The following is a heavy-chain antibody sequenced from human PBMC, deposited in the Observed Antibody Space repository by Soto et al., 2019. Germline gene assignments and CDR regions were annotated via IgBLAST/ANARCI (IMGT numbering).Heavy chain of an antibody. Sequence: QVQLVQSGAEVKKPGSSVKVSCKASGGTFSSYAISWVRQAPGQGLEWMGGIIPIFGTANYAQKFQGRVTINADKSTSTAYMELSSLRSEDTAVYYCARSMIVGTDGYYYGMDVWGQGTTVTVSS. CDR1: GGTFSSYA. CDR3: ARSMIVGTDGYYYGMDV. D-gene: IGHD3-22*01. CDR2: IIPIFGTA. J-gene: IGHJ6*02. V-gene: IGHV1-69*06.